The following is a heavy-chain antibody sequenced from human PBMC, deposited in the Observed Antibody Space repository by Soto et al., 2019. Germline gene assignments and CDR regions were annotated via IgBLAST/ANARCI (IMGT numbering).Heavy chain of an antibody. CDR1: GGSVSSGGHS. V-gene: IGHV4-31*03. CDR3: ARSPPPVYGSGGYFYYMDA. J-gene: IGHJ6*03. CDR2: IYYSGNT. D-gene: IGHD3-10*01. Sequence: QVQLQESGPGLVKPSQTLSLTCTVSGGSVSSGGHSWSWIRQHPGQGLEWIGFIYYSGNTYNNPSLKGRETLSLDKSMRHFSPNLSSVTAAHTAVYYCARSPPPVYGSGGYFYYMDAWGKGTPVTVS.